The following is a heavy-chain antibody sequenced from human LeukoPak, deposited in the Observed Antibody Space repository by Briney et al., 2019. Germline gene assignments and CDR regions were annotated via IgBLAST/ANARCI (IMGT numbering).Heavy chain of an antibody. CDR3: AKDLKKAAAAGPVDYYGMDV. V-gene: IGHV3-23*01. D-gene: IGHD6-13*01. Sequence: GGSLRLSCAASGFTFSSYAMSWVRQAPGKGLEWVPAISGSGGSTYYADSVKGRFTISRDNSKNTLYLQMNSLRAEDTAVYYCAKDLKKAAAAGPVDYYGMDVWGQGTTVTVSS. J-gene: IGHJ6*02. CDR1: GFTFSSYA. CDR2: ISGSGGST.